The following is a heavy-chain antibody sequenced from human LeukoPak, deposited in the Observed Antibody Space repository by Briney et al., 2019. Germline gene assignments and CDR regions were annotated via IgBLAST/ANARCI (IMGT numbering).Heavy chain of an antibody. D-gene: IGHD2-21*01. J-gene: IGHJ4*02. CDR3: ARGGGDSPFDY. CDR2: IYSGGST. CDR1: GFTVGSNY. V-gene: IGHV3-53*01. Sequence: PGGSWGLSFAASGFTVGSNYLSWVGQAPGKGLEGVSVIYSGGSTYYADSVKGRFTISRDNSKNTLYLRMNSLRAEDTAVYYCARGGGDSPFDYWGQGTLVTVSS.